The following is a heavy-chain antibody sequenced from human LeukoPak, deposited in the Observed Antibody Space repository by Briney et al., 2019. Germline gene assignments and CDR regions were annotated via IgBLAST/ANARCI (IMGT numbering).Heavy chain of an antibody. CDR1: GYTFTSYG. Sequence: ASVKVSCKASGYTFTSYGISWVRQAPGQGLEWMGWMNPNSGNTGYAQKFQGRVTMTRNTSISTAYMELSSLRSEDTAVYYCARGYYYDSSGYTYWGQGTLVTVSS. CDR2: MNPNSGNT. J-gene: IGHJ4*02. D-gene: IGHD3-22*01. V-gene: IGHV1-8*02. CDR3: ARGYYYDSSGYTY.